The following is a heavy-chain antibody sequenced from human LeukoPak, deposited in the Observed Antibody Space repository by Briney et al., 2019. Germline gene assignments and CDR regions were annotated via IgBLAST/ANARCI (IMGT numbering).Heavy chain of an antibody. V-gene: IGHV3-23*01. CDR3: AKARFVGIAAAGKVNWFDP. CDR2: ISGSGGST. D-gene: IGHD6-13*01. Sequence: GGSLRLSCAASGFTFSSYALSWVRQAPGKGLEWVSAISGSGGSTYYADSVKGRFTISRDNSKNTLYLQMNSLRAEDTAVYYCAKARFVGIAAAGKVNWFDPWGQGTLVTVSS. CDR1: GFTFSSYA. J-gene: IGHJ5*02.